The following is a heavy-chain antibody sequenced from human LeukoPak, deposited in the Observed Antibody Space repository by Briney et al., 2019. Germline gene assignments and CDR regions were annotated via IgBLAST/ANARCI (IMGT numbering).Heavy chain of an antibody. V-gene: IGHV3-23*01. CDR3: AKEYYYGSGTYYNVDY. CDR1: GFTFSNYA. Sequence: GGSLRLSCAASGFTFSNYAMSWVRQAPGKGLEWVSAISGSGGRTYYADSVKGRFTLSRDNSKNTLYLQMNSLRAEDTAVYHCAKEYYYGSGTYYNVDYWGQGTLVTVSS. CDR2: ISGSGGRT. J-gene: IGHJ4*02. D-gene: IGHD3-10*01.